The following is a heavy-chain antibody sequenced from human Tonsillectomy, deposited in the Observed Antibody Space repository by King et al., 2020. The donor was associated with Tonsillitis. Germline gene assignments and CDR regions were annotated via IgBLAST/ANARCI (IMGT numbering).Heavy chain of an antibody. CDR2: ITNSGVGT. D-gene: IGHD3-22*01. CDR3: ATGVAGGVGYFY. Sequence: EVQLVESGGGLVQPGGSLRLSCAASGFTFTTYAMSWVRQAPGKGLEWVSAITNSGVGTFYADSVKGRFTISRDNSKKTLYLQMNSLRTDDTAVYYCATGVAGGVGYFYWGQGTLVTVSS. J-gene: IGHJ4*02. V-gene: IGHV3-23*04. CDR1: GFTFTTYA.